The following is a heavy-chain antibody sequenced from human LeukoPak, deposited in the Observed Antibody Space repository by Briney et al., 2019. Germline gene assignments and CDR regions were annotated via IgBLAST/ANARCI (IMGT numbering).Heavy chain of an antibody. J-gene: IGHJ5*02. CDR3: ARGFASGWYSRYDP. V-gene: IGHV4-61*01. CDR2: VYHTGST. D-gene: IGHD6-19*01. Sequence: ASETLSLTCTVSGDPVSRGSYYWSWIRQPSGKELEWIGYVYHTGSTNYNPSLKSRVTISVDTSKNEFSLKMTSVTAADTAVYYCARGFASGWYSRYDPWGQGTLVTVSS. CDR1: GDPVSRGSYY.